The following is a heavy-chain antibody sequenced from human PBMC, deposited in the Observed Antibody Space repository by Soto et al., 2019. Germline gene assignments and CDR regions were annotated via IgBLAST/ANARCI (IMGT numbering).Heavy chain of an antibody. CDR1: GFSLSNARMG. Sequence: QVTLKESGPVLVKPTETLTLTCTVSGFSLSNARMGVSWIRQPPGKALEWLAHIFSNDEKSYSTSLKSRLTISKDTSKSQVVLTMTNMDPVDTATYYCARIKDFWSGYSVDENYYGMDVWGQGTTVTVSS. CDR3: ARIKDFWSGYSVDENYYGMDV. CDR2: IFSNDEK. D-gene: IGHD3-3*01. J-gene: IGHJ6*02. V-gene: IGHV2-26*01.